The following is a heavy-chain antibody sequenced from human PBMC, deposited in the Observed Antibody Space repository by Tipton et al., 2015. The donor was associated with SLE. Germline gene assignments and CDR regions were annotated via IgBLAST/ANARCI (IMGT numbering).Heavy chain of an antibody. V-gene: IGHV4-39*07. Sequence: LRLSCTVSGGSISSSSYYWGWIRQPPGKGLEWIGSIYYSGSTNYNPSLKSRVTISVDTSKNQFSLKLSSVTAADTAVYYCARGRLLRSVAFDIWGQGTMVTVSS. D-gene: IGHD3-3*01. CDR2: IYYSGST. J-gene: IGHJ3*02. CDR3: ARGRLLRSVAFDI. CDR1: GGSISSSSYY.